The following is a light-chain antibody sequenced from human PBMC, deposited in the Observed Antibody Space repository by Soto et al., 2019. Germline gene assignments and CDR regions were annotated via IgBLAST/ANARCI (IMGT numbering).Light chain of an antibody. CDR2: KAS. Sequence: DIQMTQSPSTLSASVGDRVTITCRASQSISSWLAWYQQKPGKAPKLLIYKASTLEGGVPSRFSGSGSGTEFSLTISSLQPDDFANYYCQQYSSYSRVTFGGGSKVEIK. V-gene: IGKV1-5*03. CDR1: QSISSW. J-gene: IGKJ4*01. CDR3: QQYSSYSRVT.